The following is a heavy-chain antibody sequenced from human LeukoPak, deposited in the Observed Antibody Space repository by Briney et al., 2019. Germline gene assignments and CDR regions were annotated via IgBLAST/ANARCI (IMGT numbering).Heavy chain of an antibody. CDR3: AVDYYDSSGPWAFDI. Sequence: PGGSLRLSCAASGFTFSSYWMSWVRQAPGKGLEWVANIKQDGSEKYYVDSVKGRFTISRDNAKNSLYLQMNSLRAEDTAVYYCAVDYYDSSGPWAFDIWGQGTMVTVSS. CDR1: GFTFSSYW. V-gene: IGHV3-7*01. J-gene: IGHJ3*02. CDR2: IKQDGSEK. D-gene: IGHD3-22*01.